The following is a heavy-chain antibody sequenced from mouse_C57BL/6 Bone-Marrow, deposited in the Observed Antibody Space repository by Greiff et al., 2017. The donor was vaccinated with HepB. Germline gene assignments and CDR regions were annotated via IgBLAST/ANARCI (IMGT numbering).Heavy chain of an antibody. V-gene: IGHV5-17*01. Sequence: EVKLMESGGGLVKPGGSLKLSCAASGFTFSDYGMHWVRQAPETGLEWVAYISSGSSTIYYADTVKGRFTISRDNAKNTLFLQMTSLRSEDTAMYYCAREGDFAWFAYWGQGTLVTVSA. CDR2: ISSGSSTI. J-gene: IGHJ3*01. D-gene: IGHD3-3*01. CDR1: GFTFSDYG. CDR3: AREGDFAWFAY.